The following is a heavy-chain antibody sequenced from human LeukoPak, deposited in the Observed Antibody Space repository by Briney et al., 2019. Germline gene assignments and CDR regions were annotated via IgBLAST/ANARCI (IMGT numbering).Heavy chain of an antibody. D-gene: IGHD3-22*01. J-gene: IGHJ4*02. V-gene: IGHV3-9*01. CDR2: ISWNSGSI. Sequence: GGSLRLSCAASGFTFDDYAMHWVRQAPGKGLEWVSGISWNSGSIGYADSVKGRFTISRDNAKNSLYLQMNSLRAEDTALYYCAKVFRARYYDSSGYYGYFDYWGQGTLVTVSS. CDR1: GFTFDDYA. CDR3: AKVFRARYYDSSGYYGYFDY.